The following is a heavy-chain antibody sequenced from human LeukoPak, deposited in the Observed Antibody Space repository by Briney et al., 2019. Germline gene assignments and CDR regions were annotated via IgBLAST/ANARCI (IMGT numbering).Heavy chain of an antibody. D-gene: IGHD6-13*01. Sequence: GGSLRLSCAASGFTFDDYAMHWVRQAPGKGLEWVSGLTWNSGSIEYADSVKGQFTISRDSAKNSLYLQMNSLRAEDTAVYYCAKDLTAYSSTWYSLTFDHWGQGTLVTVSS. CDR1: GFTFDDYA. CDR2: LTWNSGSI. CDR3: AKDLTAYSSTWYSLTFDH. V-gene: IGHV3-9*01. J-gene: IGHJ4*02.